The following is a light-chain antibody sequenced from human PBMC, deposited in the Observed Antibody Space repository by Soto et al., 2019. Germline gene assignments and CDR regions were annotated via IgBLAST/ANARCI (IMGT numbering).Light chain of an antibody. CDR2: AAS. CDR3: QKYNSAPWT. V-gene: IGKV1-27*01. Sequence: DIPMTQSPSSLSASVGDRVTITCRASQGISNYLAWYQQKPGQVPKLLIYAASPLQSGVPSRFSGSGYGTDFTLTISSRQPEDVETYYCQKYNSAPWTFGQGTKVELK. CDR1: QGISNY. J-gene: IGKJ1*01.